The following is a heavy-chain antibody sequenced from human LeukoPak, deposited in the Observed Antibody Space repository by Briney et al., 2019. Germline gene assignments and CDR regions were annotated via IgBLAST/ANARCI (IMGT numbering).Heavy chain of an antibody. V-gene: IGHV4-59*01. CDR3: ARAGYYYDSSGKPGDFDY. D-gene: IGHD3-22*01. CDR2: IYYSGST. Sequence: SETLSLTCTVSGGSISSYYWSWIRQPPGKGLERIGYIYYSGSTNYNPSLKSRVTISVDTSKNQFSLKLSSVTAADTAVYYCARAGYYYDSSGKPGDFDYWGQGTLVTVSS. CDR1: GGSISSYY. J-gene: IGHJ4*02.